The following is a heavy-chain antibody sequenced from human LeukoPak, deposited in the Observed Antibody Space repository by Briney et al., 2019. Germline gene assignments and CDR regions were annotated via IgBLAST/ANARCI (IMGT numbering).Heavy chain of an antibody. CDR1: GGSISSSSYY. CDR3: ARDVTRTSFPNKVVTARDNWFDP. J-gene: IGHJ5*02. Sequence: KPSETLSLTCTVSGGSISSSSYYWGWIRQPPGKGLEWIGSIYYSGSTYYNPSLKSRVTISVDTSKNQFSLKLSSVTAADTAVYYCARDVTRTSFPNKVVTARDNWFDPWGQGTLVTVSS. CDR2: IYYSGST. V-gene: IGHV4-39*07. D-gene: IGHD2-21*02.